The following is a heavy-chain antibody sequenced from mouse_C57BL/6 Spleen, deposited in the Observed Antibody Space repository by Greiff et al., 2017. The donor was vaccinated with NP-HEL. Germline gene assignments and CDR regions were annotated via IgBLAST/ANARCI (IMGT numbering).Heavy chain of an antibody. D-gene: IGHD1-1*01. Sequence: QVQLQQPGAELVKPGASVKMSCKASGYTFTSYWITWVKQRPGQGLEWIGDIYPGSGSTNYNEKFKSKATLTVDTSSSTAYMQLSGLTSEDSGVYYCARLITTGVATDYWGQGTTLTVSS. CDR2: IYPGSGST. J-gene: IGHJ2*01. CDR1: GYTFTSYW. CDR3: ARLITTGVATDY. V-gene: IGHV1-55*01.